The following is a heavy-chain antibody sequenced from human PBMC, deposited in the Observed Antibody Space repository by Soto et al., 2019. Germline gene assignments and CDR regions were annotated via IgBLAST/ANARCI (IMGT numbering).Heavy chain of an antibody. V-gene: IGHV3-74*01. J-gene: IGHJ4*02. D-gene: IGHD3-22*01. CDR3: AKYLEFTTPYFDY. CDR1: GFTFSSDW. CDR2: INTDGSGT. Sequence: GGSLRLSCAASGFTFSSDWMHWVRRAPGKGLVWVSRINTDGSGTSYADSVKGRFTISRDNAKNTLYLQMNSLRAEDTAIYYCAKYLEFTTPYFDYWGQGALVTVSS.